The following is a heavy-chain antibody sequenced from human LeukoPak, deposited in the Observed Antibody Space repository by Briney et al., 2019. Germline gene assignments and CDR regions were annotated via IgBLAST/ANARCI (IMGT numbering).Heavy chain of an antibody. V-gene: IGHV1-18*01. CDR1: GYTFTSYG. CDR3: ARVRYCTNGVCYGVFDY. CDR2: ISAYNGNT. J-gene: IGHJ4*02. Sequence: ASVKVSRKASGYTFTSYGISWVRQAPGQGLEWMGWISAYNGNTNYAQKLQGRVTMTTDTSTSTAYMELRSLRSDDTAVYYCARVRYCTNGVCYGVFDYWGQGTLVTVSS. D-gene: IGHD2-8*01.